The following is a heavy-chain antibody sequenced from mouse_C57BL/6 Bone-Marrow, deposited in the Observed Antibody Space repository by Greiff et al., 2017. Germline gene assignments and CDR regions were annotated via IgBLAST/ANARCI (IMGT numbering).Heavy chain of an antibody. CDR3: APIYYGNYYAMDY. CDR1: GFNIKDYY. CDR2: IDPEDGET. D-gene: IGHD2-1*01. V-gene: IGHV14-2*01. J-gene: IGHJ4*01. Sequence: EVQLVESGAELVKPGASVKLSCTASGFNIKDYYMHWVKQRTEQGLEWIGRIDPEDGETQYAPKFQGKATITANTSSNTAYLQLSSLTSEDTADYYCAPIYYGNYYAMDYWGQGTSVTVSS.